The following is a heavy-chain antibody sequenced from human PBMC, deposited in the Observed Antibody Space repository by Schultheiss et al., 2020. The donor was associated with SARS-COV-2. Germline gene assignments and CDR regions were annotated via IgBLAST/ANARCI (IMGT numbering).Heavy chain of an antibody. CDR3: ASEGPLFPPTFDY. J-gene: IGHJ4*02. V-gene: IGHV4-30-2*03. CDR2: IYYSGST. Sequence: SETLSLTCAVSGGSISSGGYSWSWIRQPPGKGLEWIGSIYYSGSTNYNPSLKSRVTISVDTSKNQFSLKLSSVTAADTAVYYCASEGPLFPPTFDYWGQGTLVTVSS. CDR1: GGSISSGGYS.